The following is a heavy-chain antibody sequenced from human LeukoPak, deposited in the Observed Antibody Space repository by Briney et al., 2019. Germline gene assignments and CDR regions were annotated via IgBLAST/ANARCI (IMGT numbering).Heavy chain of an antibody. CDR3: ARGGVDYYGSGTYYLMYYFDY. Sequence: GGSLRLSCAASGFTFSDYYMNWVRQAPGKGLEWVSYISSSSSSIYYADSVKGRFTISRDDPHNTLYLQMNSLRAEDTAVYFCARGGVDYYGSGTYYLMYYFDYWGQGALVTVSS. V-gene: IGHV3-11*01. CDR1: GFTFSDYY. J-gene: IGHJ4*02. D-gene: IGHD3-10*01. CDR2: ISSSSSSI.